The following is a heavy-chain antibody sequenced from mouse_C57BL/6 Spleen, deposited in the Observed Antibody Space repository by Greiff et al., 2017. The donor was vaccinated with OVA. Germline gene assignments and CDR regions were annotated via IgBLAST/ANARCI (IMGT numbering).Heavy chain of an antibody. J-gene: IGHJ2*01. CDR2: IYPGSGNT. Sequence: VQLQQSGAELVRPGASVKLSCKASGYTFTDYYISWVKQRPGQGLEWIASIYPGSGNTDYNEKFKGKATLTVEKSSSTAYMQLSSLTSDDSAVYVCARSERLRDYYDYW. CDR1: GYTFTDYY. CDR3: ARSERLRDYYDY. V-gene: IGHV1-76*01.